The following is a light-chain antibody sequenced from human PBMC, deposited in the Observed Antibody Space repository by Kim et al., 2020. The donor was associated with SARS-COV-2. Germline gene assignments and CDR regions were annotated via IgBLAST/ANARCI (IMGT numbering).Light chain of an antibody. CDR3: QAWDSSTAV. V-gene: IGLV3-1*01. J-gene: IGLJ3*02. Sequence: SYEQTQPPSVSVSPGQTASITCSGDKLGDKYACWYQQKPGQSPVLVIYQDSKRPSGIPERFSGSNSGNTATLTISGTQAMDEADYYCQAWDSSTAVFGGGTKLTVL. CDR1: KLGDKY. CDR2: QDS.